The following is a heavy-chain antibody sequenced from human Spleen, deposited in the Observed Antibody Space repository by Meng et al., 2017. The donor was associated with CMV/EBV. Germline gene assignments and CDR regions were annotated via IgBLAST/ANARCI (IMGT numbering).Heavy chain of an antibody. Sequence: GESLKISCAASGFLFSSYGMHWVRQAPGKGLEWVAFLRHDGSNRNYADSVKGRFTISRDNSENTLYLQMYSLRTEDTAVYYCAKGHQAYDVLPHYWGQGTLVTVSS. CDR3: AKGHQAYDVLPHY. D-gene: IGHD5-12*01. CDR1: GFLFSSYG. V-gene: IGHV3-30*02. J-gene: IGHJ4*02. CDR2: LRHDGSNR.